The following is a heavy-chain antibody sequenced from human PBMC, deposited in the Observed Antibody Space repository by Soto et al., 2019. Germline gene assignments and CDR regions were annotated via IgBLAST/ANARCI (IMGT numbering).Heavy chain of an antibody. D-gene: IGHD6-13*01. CDR3: ARAPRSSWYAP. Sequence: QVQLVQSGAEVKKPGASVKVSCKASGYTFTSYGISWVRQAPGQGLEWMGWISAYNGNTNYAQKLQGRGNMTNGNTKSTGYMGVRSLGSDGPAVYYCARAPRSSWYAPWGQGTLVTVSS. CDR2: ISAYNGNT. J-gene: IGHJ5*02. CDR1: GYTFTSYG. V-gene: IGHV1-18*01.